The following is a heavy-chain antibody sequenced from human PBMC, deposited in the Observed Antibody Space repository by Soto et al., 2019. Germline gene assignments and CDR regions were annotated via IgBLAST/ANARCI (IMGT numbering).Heavy chain of an antibody. CDR3: AKGSGNIRPYGMDV. Sequence: RGSLRLSCAASGFTFSRYAMSWVRQAPGKGLEWVSTFSGPGGGTYYADSVKGRFTISRDNSKNALWLQMNSLRAEDTALYYCAKGSGNIRPYGMDVWGQGTLVTVSS. CDR1: GFTFSRYA. V-gene: IGHV3-23*01. CDR2: FSGPGGGT. J-gene: IGHJ6*02.